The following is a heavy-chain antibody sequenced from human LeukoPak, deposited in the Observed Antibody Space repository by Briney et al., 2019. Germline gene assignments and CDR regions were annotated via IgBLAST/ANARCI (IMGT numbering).Heavy chain of an antibody. Sequence: HPGGSLRLSCAASGFTFSSYWMHWVRQAPGKGLVWVSRINSDGSSTNYADSVKGRFTISRDNAKKTVYLQMNSLRVEDTAMYYCVRGASSGYYLIDYWGQGTLVTVSS. CDR2: INSDGSST. D-gene: IGHD3-22*01. V-gene: IGHV3-74*01. CDR1: GFTFSSYW. J-gene: IGHJ4*02. CDR3: VRGASSGYYLIDY.